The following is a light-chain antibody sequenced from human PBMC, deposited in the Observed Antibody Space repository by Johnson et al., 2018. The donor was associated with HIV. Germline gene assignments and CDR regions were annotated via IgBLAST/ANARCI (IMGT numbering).Light chain of an antibody. CDR1: SSNIGNNY. CDR3: GTWDSMLSAFYV. J-gene: IGLJ1*01. Sequence: QSMLTQPPSVSAAPGQKVTISCSGSSSNIGNNYVSWYQQLPGTAPKLLIYENNKRPSGIPDRFSGSKSGTSATLGITGLQTGDEADYYCGTWDSMLSAFYVFGTGTKVTVL. V-gene: IGLV1-51*02. CDR2: ENN.